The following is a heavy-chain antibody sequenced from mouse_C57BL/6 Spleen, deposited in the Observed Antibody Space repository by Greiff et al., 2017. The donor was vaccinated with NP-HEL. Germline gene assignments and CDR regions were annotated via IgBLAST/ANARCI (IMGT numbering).Heavy chain of an antibody. CDR3: AREGLHEGDY. V-gene: IGHV3-6*01. Sequence: EVQLQQSGPGLVKPSQSLSLTCSVTGYSITSGYYWNWIRQFPGNKLEWMGYISYDGSNNYNPSLKNRISITRDTSKNQFFLKLNSVTTEDTATYYCAREGLHEGDYWGQGTSVTVSS. CDR2: ISYDGSN. CDR1: GYSITSGYY. J-gene: IGHJ4*01. D-gene: IGHD2-10*01.